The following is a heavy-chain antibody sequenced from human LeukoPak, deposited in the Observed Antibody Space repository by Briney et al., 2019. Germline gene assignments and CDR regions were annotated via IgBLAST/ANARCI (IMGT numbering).Heavy chain of an antibody. J-gene: IGHJ4*02. V-gene: IGHV3-48*01. CDR2: ISSSGSAI. CDR3: ARGDGLPRRRYFDS. CDR1: GFTSNSYG. D-gene: IGHD3/OR15-3a*01. Sequence: GGSLRLSCVGSGFTSNSYGMNWVRQAPGKGLEWVSYISSSGSAIHYADSVKGRFTISRDNAKNSLFLQMNSLRADDTAVYYCARGDGLPRRRYFDSWGQGTLVTVSS.